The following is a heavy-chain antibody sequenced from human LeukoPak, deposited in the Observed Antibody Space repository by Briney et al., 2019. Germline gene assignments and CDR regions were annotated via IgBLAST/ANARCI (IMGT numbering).Heavy chain of an antibody. CDR3: ARVQYGYLSGSYRVMFDY. Sequence: ETLSLTCTVSGGSISSYYWSWIRQPPGKGLEWVSTISGSGNRTYYSNSVKGRFTLTRDKSKNTVYLQMNSLRLDETAVYYCARVQYGYLSGSYRVMFDYWGQGALVTVSP. V-gene: IGHV3-23*01. J-gene: IGHJ4*02. CDR2: ISGSGNRT. D-gene: IGHD1-26*01. CDR1: GGSISSYY.